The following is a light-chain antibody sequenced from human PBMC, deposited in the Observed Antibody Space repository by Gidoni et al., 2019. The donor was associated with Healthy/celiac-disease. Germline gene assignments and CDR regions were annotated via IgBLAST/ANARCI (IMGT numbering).Light chain of an antibody. CDR3: QQYGSSPLT. V-gene: IGKV3-20*01. CDR1: QSVSSSY. Sequence: EIVFTQSPGTLSLSPGERATLSCRASQSVSSSYLAWYQQKPGQAPRLLIYGSSSRATGIPDRFSGSASGTDFTLTISRLEPEDFAVYYCQQYGSSPLTFGGGTKVEIK. CDR2: GSS. J-gene: IGKJ4*01.